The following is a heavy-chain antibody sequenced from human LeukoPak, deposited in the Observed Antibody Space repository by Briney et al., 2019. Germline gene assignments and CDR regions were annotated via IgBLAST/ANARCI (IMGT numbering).Heavy chain of an antibody. CDR3: ARVKAAANVLRYFDWFLFDY. CDR1: GFSFSTYG. D-gene: IGHD3-9*01. Sequence: GGSLRLSCAASGFSFSTYGMHWVRQAPGKGLEWVAVISYDGSNKYYADSVKGRFTISRDNSKNTLYLQMNSLRAEDTAVYYCARVKAAANVLRYFDWFLFDYWGQGTLVTVSS. CDR2: ISYDGSNK. V-gene: IGHV3-30*19. J-gene: IGHJ4*02.